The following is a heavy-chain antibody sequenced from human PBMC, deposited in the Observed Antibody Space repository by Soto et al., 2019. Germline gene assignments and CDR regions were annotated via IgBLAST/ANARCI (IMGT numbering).Heavy chain of an antibody. V-gene: IGHV4-30-2*01. CDR2: IYHSGST. D-gene: IGHD3-10*01. Sequence: SETLSLTSAVSGGSISSGGYSWSWIRQPPGKGLEWIGYIYHSGSTYYNPSLKSRVTISVDRSKNQFSLKLSSVTAADTAVYYCAPSGSYGIFDYWFQGTLVTVSS. CDR3: APSGSYGIFDY. J-gene: IGHJ4*02. CDR1: GGSISSGGYS.